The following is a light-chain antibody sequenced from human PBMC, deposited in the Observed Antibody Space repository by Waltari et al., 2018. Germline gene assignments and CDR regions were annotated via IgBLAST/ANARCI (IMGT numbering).Light chain of an antibody. CDR3: QQRSNPPAYT. CDR2: KAS. Sequence: DIQMTQSPSTLSASEGDRVTLTCRASQSINYWLAWYQQKPGKAPKLLIYKASTLETGVPSRFSGSGSGTEFTLTISSLEPEDLAVYYCQQRSNPPAYTFGQGTKVEIK. J-gene: IGKJ2*01. V-gene: IGKV1-5*03. CDR1: QSINYW.